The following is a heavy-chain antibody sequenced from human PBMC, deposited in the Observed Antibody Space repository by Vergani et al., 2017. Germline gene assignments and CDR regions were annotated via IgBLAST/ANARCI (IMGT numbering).Heavy chain of an antibody. V-gene: IGHV4-39*01. CDR1: ADSISSGSYY. CDR3: ARQRPGSGWSPGDFDD. J-gene: IGHJ4*02. Sequence: QLQLQQSGPGLVKPSETLFLTCTVSADSISSGSYYWGWIRQPPGKSLEWIGCIYYSGLTYYTPSLKSRVAISVDTSKNQFSLKVTSVTAADTAVYFCARQRPGSGWSPGDFDDWGQGILVTVSS. CDR2: IYYSGLT. D-gene: IGHD6-19*01.